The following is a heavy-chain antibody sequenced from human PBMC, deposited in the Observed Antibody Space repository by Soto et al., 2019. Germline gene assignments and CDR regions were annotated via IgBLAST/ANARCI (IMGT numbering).Heavy chain of an antibody. V-gene: IGHV4-31*03. J-gene: IGHJ6*02. Sequence: QVLLQESGPGLVKPSQTLSLTCTVSGGSISSGGYFWSWIRQHAVKGLEWIGFIYHSGSTYYNPSLKSRVTISVDTSKNQFSLKLSSVTAADTAVYYCAREGAAPYYYYGMDVWAQGTPVTVSS. CDR2: IYHSGST. CDR1: GGSISSGGYF. CDR3: AREGAAPYYYYGMDV. D-gene: IGHD6-6*01.